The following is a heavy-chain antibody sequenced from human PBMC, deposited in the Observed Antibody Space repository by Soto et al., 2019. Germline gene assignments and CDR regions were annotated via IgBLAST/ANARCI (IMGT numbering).Heavy chain of an antibody. J-gene: IGHJ5*02. CDR3: AKGTYDFWSGSWFDP. CDR2: ISGSGGST. Sequence: GGSLRLSCAASGFTFSSYAMSWVRQAPGKGLEWVSAISGSGGSTYYADSVKGRFTISRDNSKNTLYLQMNSLRAEDTAVYYCAKGTYDFWSGSWFDPWGQGTLVTVSS. D-gene: IGHD3-3*01. V-gene: IGHV3-23*01. CDR1: GFTFSSYA.